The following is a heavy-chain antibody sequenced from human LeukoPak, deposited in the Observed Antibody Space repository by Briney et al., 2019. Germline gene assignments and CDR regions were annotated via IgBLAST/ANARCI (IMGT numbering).Heavy chain of an antibody. CDR2: VYYGGST. CDR1: GGSISSYY. D-gene: IGHD1-26*01. J-gene: IGHJ5*02. CDR3: ARVVGATLDVWFDP. Sequence: PSETLSLTCTVSGGSISSYYWSWIRQPPGKGLGWIGYVYYGGSTNYNPSLKSRVTISVDTSKNQFSLKLSSVTAADTAVYYCARVVGATLDVWFDPWGQGTLVTVSS. V-gene: IGHV4-59*01.